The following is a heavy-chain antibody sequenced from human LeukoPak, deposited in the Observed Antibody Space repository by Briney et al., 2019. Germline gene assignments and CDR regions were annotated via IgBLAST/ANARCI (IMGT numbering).Heavy chain of an antibody. V-gene: IGHV5-51*01. Sequence: GESLKISCKGSGYSFTSYWIGWVRQMPGKGLEWMGIIYPGDSDTRYSPSFQGQVTISADKSISTAYLQWSSLKASDTAMYYCARLGYYSDSSGSFDYYYYYGMDVWGQGTTVTVSS. D-gene: IGHD3-22*01. CDR1: GYSFTSYW. CDR3: ARLGYYSDSSGSFDYYYYYGMDV. J-gene: IGHJ6*02. CDR2: IYPGDSDT.